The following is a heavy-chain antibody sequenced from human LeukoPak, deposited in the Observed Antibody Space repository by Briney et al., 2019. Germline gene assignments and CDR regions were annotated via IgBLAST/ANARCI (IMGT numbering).Heavy chain of an antibody. Sequence: GGSLRLSCAASGFTFSSYEMNWVRQAPGKGLEWVSYISSSGSTIYYADSVKGRFTISRDNAKNSLYLQMNSLRAEDTAVYYCANAGGSYVDYWGQGTLVTVSS. CDR3: ANAGGSYVDY. V-gene: IGHV3-48*03. CDR1: GFTFSSYE. J-gene: IGHJ4*02. CDR2: ISSSGSTI. D-gene: IGHD1-26*01.